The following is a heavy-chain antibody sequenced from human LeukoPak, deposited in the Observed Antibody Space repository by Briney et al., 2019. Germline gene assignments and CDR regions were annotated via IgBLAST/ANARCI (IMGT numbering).Heavy chain of an antibody. CDR3: ARGAGPAKLAY. Sequence: SETLTLTCAVYGGSFSGYYWSGIRQPPGKGLEWIVEINHSGSTNYNPSLKSRVTISVDTSKNQFSLKLSSVTAADTAVYYCARGAGPAKLAYWGQGTLVTVSS. CDR2: INHSGST. CDR1: GGSFSGYY. D-gene: IGHD4/OR15-4a*01. J-gene: IGHJ4*02. V-gene: IGHV4-34*01.